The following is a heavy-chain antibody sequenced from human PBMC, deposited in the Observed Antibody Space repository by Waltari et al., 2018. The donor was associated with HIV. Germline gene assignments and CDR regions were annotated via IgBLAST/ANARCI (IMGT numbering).Heavy chain of an antibody. V-gene: IGHV3-66*01. CDR3: ASIAYCGGDCYPRGMDV. CDR1: GFTLSSNY. J-gene: IGHJ6*02. Sequence: EVQLVASGGGLVQPGGSLRLSCAASGFTLSSNYMTWVRQAPGTGLEWVSVIYSGGSTYDADSVKGRFTISRDNSKNTLYLQMNSLRAEDTAVYYCASIAYCGGDCYPRGMDVWGQGTTVTVSS. CDR2: IYSGGST. D-gene: IGHD2-21*02.